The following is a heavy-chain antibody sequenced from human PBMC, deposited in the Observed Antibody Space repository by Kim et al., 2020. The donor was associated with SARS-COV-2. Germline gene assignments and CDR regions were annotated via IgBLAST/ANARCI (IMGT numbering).Heavy chain of an antibody. CDR3: ARASYSSGRGSWFDP. D-gene: IGHD6-19*01. V-gene: IGHV4-59*01. J-gene: IGHJ5*02. CDR2: IYYSGST. CDR1: GGSISSYY. Sequence: SETLSLTCTVSGGSISSYYWSWIRQPPGKGLEWIGYIYYSGSTNYNPSLKSRVTISVDTSKNQFSLKLSSVTAADTAVYYCARASYSSGRGSWFDPWGQGTLVTVSS.